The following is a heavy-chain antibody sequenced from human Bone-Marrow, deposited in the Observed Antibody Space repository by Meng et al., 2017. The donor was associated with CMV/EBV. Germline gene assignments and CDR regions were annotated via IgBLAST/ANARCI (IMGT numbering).Heavy chain of an antibody. CDR3: ARGRVVVGVGMDV. J-gene: IGHJ6*02. CDR1: GGSISTNGVY. V-gene: IGHV4-34*01. D-gene: IGHD1-26*01. CDR2: INHSGST. Sequence: SETLSLTCTVSGGSISTNGVYWSWIRQPPGKGLEWIGEINHSGSTNYNPSLKSRVTISVDTSKNQFSLKLSSVTAADTAVYYCARGRVVVGVGMDVWGQGTTVTVSS.